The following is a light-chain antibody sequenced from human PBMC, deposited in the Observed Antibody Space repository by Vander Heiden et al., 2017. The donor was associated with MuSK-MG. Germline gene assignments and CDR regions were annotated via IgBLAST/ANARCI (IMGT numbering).Light chain of an antibody. J-gene: IGLJ2*01. V-gene: IGLV3-1*01. CDR3: QAWDSSTAPYVV. CDR2: QDS. CDR1: KLGGQY. Sequence: SYELTQPPSVSVSPGQTASITCSGHKLGGQYACWYKQKPGQSPVLVIYQDSKPPSGIPERFSGSNSGNTATLTISGTQAMDEADYYCQAWDSSTAPYVVFGGGTKLTVL.